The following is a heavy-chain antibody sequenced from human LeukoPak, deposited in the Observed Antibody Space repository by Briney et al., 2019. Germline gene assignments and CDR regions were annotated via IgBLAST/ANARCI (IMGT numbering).Heavy chain of an antibody. J-gene: IGHJ3*02. CDR1: GGSISSGGYY. CDR2: IYYSGST. Sequence: SETLSLTCTVSGGSISSGGYYWSWIRQPPGKGLEWIGYIYYSGSTYYNPSLKSRVTISVDKSKNQFSLKLSSVTAADTAVYYCARVSVPKQTMIVLSRFFDIWGQGTMVTVSS. V-gene: IGHV4-30-2*01. D-gene: IGHD3-22*01. CDR3: ARVSVPKQTMIVLSRFFDI.